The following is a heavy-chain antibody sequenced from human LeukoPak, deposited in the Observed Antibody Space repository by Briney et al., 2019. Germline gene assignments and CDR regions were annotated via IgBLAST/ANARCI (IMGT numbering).Heavy chain of an antibody. Sequence: SETLSLTCTVSGGSISSRIYYWGWIRQPPGKGLEWVGSLSYSGSTYYTPSLKSRVNISADTSKNEFSLKLSSVTAADTAMYYCARHDRRDGYDYPHDFDYWGQGTLVTVSS. D-gene: IGHD5-24*01. CDR1: GGSISSRIYY. J-gene: IGHJ4*02. V-gene: IGHV4-39*01. CDR3: ARHDRRDGYDYPHDFDY. CDR2: LSYSGST.